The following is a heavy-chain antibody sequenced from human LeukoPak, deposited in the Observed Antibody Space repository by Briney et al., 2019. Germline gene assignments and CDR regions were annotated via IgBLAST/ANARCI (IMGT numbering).Heavy chain of an antibody. D-gene: IGHD6-19*01. CDR1: GFTFSSYG. V-gene: IGHV3-30*18. J-gene: IGHJ6*02. CDR2: ISYDGSNK. CDR3: AKYEESSGWYPTGPLYYYYGMDV. Sequence: GGSLRLSCAASGFTFSSYGMHWVRQAPGKGLEWVAVISYDGSNKYYADSVKGRFTISRDNAKNSLYLQMNSLRAEDTAVYYCAKYEESSGWYPTGPLYYYYGMDVWGQGTTVTVSS.